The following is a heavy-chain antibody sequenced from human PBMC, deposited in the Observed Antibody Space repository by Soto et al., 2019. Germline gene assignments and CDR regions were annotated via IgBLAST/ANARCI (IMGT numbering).Heavy chain of an antibody. J-gene: IGHJ4*02. D-gene: IGHD7-27*01. V-gene: IGHV3-33*01. CDR2: IWYDGSNK. CDR1: GFTFSSYG. Sequence: GGSLGLSCAASGFTFSSYGMHWVHQAPGRGLEWVAVIWYDGSNKYYADSVKGRFTFSRDNSKNTLTLQMNTLRAEDTAVYYCVRGGDSYYFDYWGQGTLVTVSS. CDR3: VRGGDSYYFDY.